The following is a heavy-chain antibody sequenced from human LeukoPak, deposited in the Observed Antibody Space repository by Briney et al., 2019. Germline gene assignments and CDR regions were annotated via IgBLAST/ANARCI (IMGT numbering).Heavy chain of an antibody. Sequence: GASVKVSCKASGGTFSSYAISWVRQAPGQGLEWMGWISAYNGNTNYAQKLQGRVTMTTDTSTSTAYMELRSLRSDDTAVYYCARGAYYDSSGYSVYWGQGTLVTVSS. CDR2: ISAYNGNT. CDR3: ARGAYYDSSGYSVY. J-gene: IGHJ4*02. CDR1: GGTFSSYA. V-gene: IGHV1-18*01. D-gene: IGHD3-22*01.